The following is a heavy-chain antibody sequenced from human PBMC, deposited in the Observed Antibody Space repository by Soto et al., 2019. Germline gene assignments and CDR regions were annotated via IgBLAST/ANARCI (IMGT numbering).Heavy chain of an antibody. Sequence: GGSLRLSCAASGFTFSSYGMHWVRQAPGKGLEWVAVISYDGSNKYYADSVKGRFTISRDNSKNTLYLQMNSLRAEDTAVYYCAETEYSSSDLDYWGQGTLVTVSS. CDR1: GFTFSSYG. J-gene: IGHJ4*02. CDR3: AETEYSSSDLDY. CDR2: ISYDGSNK. V-gene: IGHV3-30*18. D-gene: IGHD6-6*01.